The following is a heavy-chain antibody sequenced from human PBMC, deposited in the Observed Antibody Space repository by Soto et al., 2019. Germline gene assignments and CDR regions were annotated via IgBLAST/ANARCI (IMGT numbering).Heavy chain of an antibody. Sequence: QVQLVQSGAEVKKPGASVKVSCEASGYSFTRYGISWVRQAPGQGLEWMGWISGYNANTNYPENLQGRVTMTTDTSTSAAYMEVRNLISDDTAVYYCARMGDVPYYYYGLDVWCQGTTVTVSS. V-gene: IGHV1-18*01. D-gene: IGHD3-16*01. CDR2: ISGYNANT. CDR1: GYSFTRYG. CDR3: ARMGDVPYYYYGLDV. J-gene: IGHJ6*02.